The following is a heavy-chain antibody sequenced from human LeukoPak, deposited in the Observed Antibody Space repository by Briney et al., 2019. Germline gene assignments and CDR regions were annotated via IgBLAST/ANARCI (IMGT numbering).Heavy chain of an antibody. CDR1: GYSISSGYY. Sequence: SETLSLTCIVSGYSISSGYYWGWIRQPPGKGLEWIGIIYHSGSTYYNPSLKGRFTISVDTSKNQLSLKLSSVGAADTAVYYCARIILRFDYWGQGTLVTVSS. V-gene: IGHV4-38-2*02. CDR3: ARIILRFDY. CDR2: IYHSGST. D-gene: IGHD1-26*01. J-gene: IGHJ4*02.